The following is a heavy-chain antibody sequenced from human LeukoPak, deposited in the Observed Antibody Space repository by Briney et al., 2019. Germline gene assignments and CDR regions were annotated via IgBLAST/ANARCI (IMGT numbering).Heavy chain of an antibody. CDR3: ARGSRITVTNGYYYYMDV. J-gene: IGHJ6*03. D-gene: IGHD4-17*01. V-gene: IGHV4-61*02. Sequence: SQTLSLTCTVSGGSISTGTYYYSWIRQPAGKRLEWIGRIYTSGSINYNPSLKSRVTISVEMSKNQFSLKLNPVTAADTAVYFCARGSRITVTNGYYYYMDVWGKGTTVTVSS. CDR2: IYTSGSI. CDR1: GGSISTGTYY.